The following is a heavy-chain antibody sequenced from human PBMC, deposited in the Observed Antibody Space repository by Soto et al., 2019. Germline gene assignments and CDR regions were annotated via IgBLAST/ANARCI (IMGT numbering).Heavy chain of an antibody. Sequence: HVQLVQSGAEVKKPGASVKVSCKASGYTFTGYYMHWVRQAPGQGLEWMGWINPNSGGTNYAQKFQGRVTMTRDTSISTAYMELSRLRSDDTAVYYCARDRGSSGWYYYYYGMDVWGQGTTVTVSS. CDR1: GYTFTGYY. V-gene: IGHV1-2*02. CDR3: ARDRGSSGWYYYYYGMDV. D-gene: IGHD6-19*01. J-gene: IGHJ6*02. CDR2: INPNSGGT.